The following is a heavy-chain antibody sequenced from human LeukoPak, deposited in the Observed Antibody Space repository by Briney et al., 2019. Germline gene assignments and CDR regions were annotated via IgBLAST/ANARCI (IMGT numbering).Heavy chain of an antibody. D-gene: IGHD3-10*01. V-gene: IGHV4-59*01. CDR3: ARGGSPGFYFDY. CDR1: GGSISSYY. Sequence: SETLSLTCTVSGGSISSYYWSWIRQPPGKGLEYIGFVYYSGDTDYNPSLKGRVTISVDTSKNLFSLKLTSMTTADTAVYYCARGGSPGFYFDYWGQGILVTVSS. CDR2: VYYSGDT. J-gene: IGHJ4*02.